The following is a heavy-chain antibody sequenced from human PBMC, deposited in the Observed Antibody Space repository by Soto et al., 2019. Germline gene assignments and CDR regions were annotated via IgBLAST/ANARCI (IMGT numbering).Heavy chain of an antibody. CDR3: ARLFGDYVGWFDP. CDR1: GGSITSGPYY. J-gene: IGHJ5*02. D-gene: IGHD4-17*01. Sequence: QVQLQESGPGLVKPSQTLSLTCTVSGGSITSGPYYWSWIRQHPGQGLEWIGYIYYTGSTYSNPSLESRITMSVDTSKNQFSLKLRSVTAADTAVYYCARLFGDYVGWFDPWGQGTLVTVSS. CDR2: IYYTGST. V-gene: IGHV4-31*03.